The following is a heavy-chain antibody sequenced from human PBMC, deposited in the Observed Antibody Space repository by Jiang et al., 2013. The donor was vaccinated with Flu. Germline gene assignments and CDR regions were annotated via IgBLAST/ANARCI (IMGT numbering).Heavy chain of an antibody. CDR2: IYYSGST. J-gene: IGHJ4*02. D-gene: IGHD2-15*01. Sequence: LLKPSETLSLTCTVSGGSISSYYWSWIRQPPGKGLEWIGYIYYSGSTNYNPSLKSRVTISVDTSKNQFSLKLSSVTAADTAVYYCARGAWADCSGGSCYHNDYWGQGTLVTVSS. CDR3: ARGAWADCSGGSCYHNDY. CDR1: GGSISSYY. V-gene: IGHV4-59*01.